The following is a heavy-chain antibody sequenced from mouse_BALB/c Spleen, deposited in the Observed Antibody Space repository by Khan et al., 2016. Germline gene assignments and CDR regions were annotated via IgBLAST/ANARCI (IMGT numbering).Heavy chain of an antibody. V-gene: IGHV5-6-5*01. CDR1: GFTFSNYA. Sequence: EVELVESGGGLVKPGGSLKLSCAASGFTFSNYAMSWVRQTPEKRLEWVASISSGGSTYYPASVKGRFPISRVNARNILNLQMSRLRSEDTAMYYCAREDYGNYGDYFDYWGQGTTLTVSS. CDR3: AREDYGNYGDYFDY. D-gene: IGHD2-1*01. CDR2: ISSGGST. J-gene: IGHJ2*01.